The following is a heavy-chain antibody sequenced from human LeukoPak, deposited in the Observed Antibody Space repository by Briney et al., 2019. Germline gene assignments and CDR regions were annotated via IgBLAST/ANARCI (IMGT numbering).Heavy chain of an antibody. CDR2: ISYDGSNK. Sequence: GRSLRLSCAASGFTLSSYAMHSVRQAPGKGLEWEAVISYDGSNKYYADSVKGRFTISRDNSKNTLYLQMNRMGAEDTAVYYCASVSGDSSGYYYGPLFDPWGQGTLVTVSS. V-gene: IGHV3-30*01. J-gene: IGHJ5*02. CDR1: GFTLSSYA. D-gene: IGHD3-22*01. CDR3: ASVSGDSSGYYYGPLFDP.